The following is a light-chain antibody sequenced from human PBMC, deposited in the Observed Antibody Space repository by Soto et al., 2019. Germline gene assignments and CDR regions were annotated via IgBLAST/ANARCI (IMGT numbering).Light chain of an antibody. CDR3: QKYENYWT. CDR1: QSISSW. V-gene: IGKV1-5*01. J-gene: IGKJ1*01. Sequence: DIQMTQSPSTLSATAGDRVTITCRASQSISSWLAWYQHKPGKAPKLLIYDASNLDSGVPSRFSGSGSGTEFPLTISNLQPDDCATYYCQKYENYWTFGQGTRVEIK. CDR2: DAS.